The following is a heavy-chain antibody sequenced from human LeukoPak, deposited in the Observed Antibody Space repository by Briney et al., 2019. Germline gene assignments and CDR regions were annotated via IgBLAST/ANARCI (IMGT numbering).Heavy chain of an antibody. CDR3: AGTYYYDSSGYPARIDY. CDR1: GGSFSGYY. V-gene: IGHV4-34*01. CDR2: INHSGST. D-gene: IGHD3-22*01. J-gene: IGHJ4*02. Sequence: PSETLSLTCAVYGGSFSGYYWSWIRQPPGKGLEWIGEINHSGSTSYNPSLKSRVTISVDTSKNQFSLELSSVTAADTAVYYCAGTYYYDSSGYPARIDYWGQGTLVTVSS.